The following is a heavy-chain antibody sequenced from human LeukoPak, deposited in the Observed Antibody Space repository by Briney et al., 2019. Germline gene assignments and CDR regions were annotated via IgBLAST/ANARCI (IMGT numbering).Heavy chain of an antibody. CDR2: ISADSGNT. J-gene: IGHJ5*02. V-gene: IGHV1-18*01. Sequence: ASVKVSCKASGYSFSSYGISWVRQAPGQGLEWIGWISADSGNTNYVQKLQGRVTMTRDTSISTAYMELSRLRSDDTAVYYCARAGIAVAGTPQNWFDPWGQGTLVTVSS. D-gene: IGHD6-19*01. CDR1: GYSFSSYG. CDR3: ARAGIAVAGTPQNWFDP.